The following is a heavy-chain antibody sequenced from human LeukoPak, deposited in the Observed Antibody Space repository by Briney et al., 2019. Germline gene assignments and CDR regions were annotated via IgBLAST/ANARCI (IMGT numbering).Heavy chain of an antibody. Sequence: SETLSLTCTVSGGSISSYYWSWIRQPAGKGLEWIGRIYTSGSTNYNPSLKSRVTMSVDTSKNQFSLKLSSVTAADTAVYYCASQYYYDSSGSRKGGAFDIWGQGTMVTVSS. CDR2: IYTSGST. CDR3: ASQYYYDSSGSRKGGAFDI. CDR1: GGSISSYY. V-gene: IGHV4-4*07. D-gene: IGHD3-22*01. J-gene: IGHJ3*02.